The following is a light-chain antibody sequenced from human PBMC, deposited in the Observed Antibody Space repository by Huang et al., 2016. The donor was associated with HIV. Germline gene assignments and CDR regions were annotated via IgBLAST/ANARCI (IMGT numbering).Light chain of an antibody. CDR1: RSVSNNY. Sequence: EIVLTQSPGTLSLSPGERATLSCRASRSVSNNYLAWYQQKPGQAPRLLIHVASSRATGIPDKFSGSGSGTDFTLTISRLEPEEFAVYYCQQYGSSPPTFGPGTTVDIK. J-gene: IGKJ3*01. CDR3: QQYGSSPPT. CDR2: VAS. V-gene: IGKV3-20*01.